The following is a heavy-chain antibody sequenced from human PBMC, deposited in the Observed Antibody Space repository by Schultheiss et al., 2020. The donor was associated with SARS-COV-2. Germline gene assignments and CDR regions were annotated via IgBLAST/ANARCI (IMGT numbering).Heavy chain of an antibody. CDR1: GFTFSSYS. CDR2: ISSSSSYI. D-gene: IGHD3-10*01. Sequence: GESLKISCAASGFTFSSYSMNWVRQAPGKGLEWVSSISSSSSYIYYADSVKGRFTISRDNAKNSLYLQMNSLRAEDTAVYYCARDLEEVLWFGELLGAFDIWGQGTMVTVSS. CDR3: ARDLEEVLWFGELLGAFDI. V-gene: IGHV3-21*01. J-gene: IGHJ3*02.